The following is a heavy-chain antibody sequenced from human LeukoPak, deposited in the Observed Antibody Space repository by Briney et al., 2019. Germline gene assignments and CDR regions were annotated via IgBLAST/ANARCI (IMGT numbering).Heavy chain of an antibody. J-gene: IGHJ4*02. D-gene: IGHD5-18*01. CDR1: GGSISSYY. V-gene: IGHV4-59*08. CDR3: ARHVDTAMVY. CDR2: IYYSGGT. Sequence: PSETLSLTCTVSGGSISSYYWSWIRQPPGKGLEWIGYIYYSGGTNYNPSLKSRVTISVDTSKNQFSLKLSSVTAADTAVYYCARHVDTAMVYWGQGTLVTVSS.